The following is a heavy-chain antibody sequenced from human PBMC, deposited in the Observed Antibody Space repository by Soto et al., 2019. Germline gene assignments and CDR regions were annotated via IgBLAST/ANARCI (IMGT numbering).Heavy chain of an antibody. CDR2: IDWDDDK. V-gene: IGHV2-70*11. CDR3: ARMGYDFWSGYYVFDY. Sequence: SGPTLVNPTQTLTLTCTFSGFSLSTSGMCVSWIRQPPGKALEWLARIDWDDDKYYSTSLKTRLTISKDTSNNQVVLTMTNMDPVDTATYYCARMGYDFWSGYYVFDYWGQGTLVTVSS. CDR1: GFSLSTSGMC. D-gene: IGHD3-3*01. J-gene: IGHJ4*02.